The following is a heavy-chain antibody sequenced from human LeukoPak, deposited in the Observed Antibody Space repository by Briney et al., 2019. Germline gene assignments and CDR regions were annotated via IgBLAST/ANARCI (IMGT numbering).Heavy chain of an antibody. V-gene: IGHV4-61*02. CDR2: IYTSGST. CDR3: AREPRGEDAFDI. D-gene: IGHD3-10*01. Sequence: PSQTLSLTCTVSGGSISSGSYYWSWIPQPAGKGLEWIGRIYTSGSTNYNPSLKSRVTISVDTSRNQFSLKLSSVTAADTAVYYCAREPRGEDAFDIWGQGTMVTVSS. CDR1: GGSISSGSYY. J-gene: IGHJ3*02.